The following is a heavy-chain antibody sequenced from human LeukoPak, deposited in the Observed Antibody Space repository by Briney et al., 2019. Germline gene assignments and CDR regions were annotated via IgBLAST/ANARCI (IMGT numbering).Heavy chain of an antibody. CDR3: ARDSSVYDSSGLRAFDI. Sequence: GGCLRLSCAASGFTFGDYGMSWVRQGPGKGRGWVSGINWNGGRTGYADSVKGRLTISRDNAKNSLYLQMNSLRDEDTALYYCARDSSVYDSSGLRAFDIWGQGTMVTVSS. CDR1: GFTFGDYG. D-gene: IGHD3-22*01. CDR2: INWNGGRT. V-gene: IGHV3-20*04. J-gene: IGHJ3*02.